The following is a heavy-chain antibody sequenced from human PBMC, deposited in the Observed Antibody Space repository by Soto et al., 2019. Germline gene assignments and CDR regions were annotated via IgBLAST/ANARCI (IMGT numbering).Heavy chain of an antibody. Sequence: QVQLVQSGAEVKKPGSSVKVSCKASGGTFSSYAISWVRQAPGQGLEWMGGIIPIFGTANYAQKFQGRVTITADESTSTAYMVLSSMRSEDTAVYYCARGLHYYGSGSYGHWGQGTLVTVSS. J-gene: IGHJ4*02. CDR1: GGTFSSYA. V-gene: IGHV1-69*12. CDR3: ARGLHYYGSGSYGH. CDR2: IIPIFGTA. D-gene: IGHD3-10*01.